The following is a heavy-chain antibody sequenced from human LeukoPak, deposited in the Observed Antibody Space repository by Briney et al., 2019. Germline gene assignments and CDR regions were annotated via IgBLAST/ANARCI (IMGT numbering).Heavy chain of an antibody. CDR2: INPNSGGT. J-gene: IGHJ4*02. D-gene: IGHD3-22*01. Sequence: ASVKVSCKASGYTFIGYYMHWVRQAPGQGLEWMGRINPNSGGTNYAQKFQGRVTMTRDTSISTAYMELSRLRSDDTAVYYCARGLRGYYDSSGYQRWGQGTLVTVSS. V-gene: IGHV1-2*06. CDR3: ARGLRGYYDSSGYQR. CDR1: GYTFIGYY.